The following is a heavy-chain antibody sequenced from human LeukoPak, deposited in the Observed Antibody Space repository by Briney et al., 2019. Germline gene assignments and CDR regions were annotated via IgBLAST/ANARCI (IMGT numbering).Heavy chain of an antibody. V-gene: IGHV3-23*01. CDR2: ISGSGGTT. Sequence: GGSLRLSCATSGFTFSNYAVSWVRQAPGKGLEWVSSISGSGGTTYYADSVKGRFTISRDNSKNTLYLQMNSLRAEVTAVYYCAKDPYRASSGLVDYWGQGTLVTVSS. J-gene: IGHJ4*02. CDR1: GFTFSNYA. CDR3: AKDPYRASSGLVDY. D-gene: IGHD5-12*01.